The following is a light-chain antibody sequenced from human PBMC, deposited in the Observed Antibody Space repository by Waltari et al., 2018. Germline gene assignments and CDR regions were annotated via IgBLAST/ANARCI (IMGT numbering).Light chain of an antibody. CDR3: QQSFITPFI. V-gene: IGKV1-39*01. J-gene: IGKJ3*01. CDR1: QAISNF. Sequence: DIQITQSPSSLSASVGYRLTITCRSSQAISNFLNWYQQNPGKAPKLLIYAASNLQSGVPSRFSGGGSGTDFTLTITSLQPDDFATYYCQQSFITPFIFGPGTKVDF. CDR2: AAS.